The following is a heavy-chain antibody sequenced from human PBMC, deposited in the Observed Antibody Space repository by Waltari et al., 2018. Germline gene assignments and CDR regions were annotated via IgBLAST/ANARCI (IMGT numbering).Heavy chain of an antibody. CDR2: INHSGST. CDR3: AREGYCSGGSCHGGFDP. J-gene: IGHJ5*02. CDR1: GGSFSGYY. Sequence: QVQLQQWGAGLLKPSETLSLTCAVYGGSFSGYYWSWIRQPPGKGLDWIGEINHSGSTNYNPSLKSRVTISVDTSKNQFSLKLSSVTAADTAVYYCAREGYCSGGSCHGGFDPWGQGTLVTVSS. V-gene: IGHV4-34*01. D-gene: IGHD2-15*01.